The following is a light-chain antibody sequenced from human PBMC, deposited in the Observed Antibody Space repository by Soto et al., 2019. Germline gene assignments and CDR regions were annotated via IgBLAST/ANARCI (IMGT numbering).Light chain of an antibody. Sequence: QSALTQPASVSGSPGQSITISCTGTSSDVGGYNYVSWYQQHPGKAPKLMIYDVSNRPSGVSNRFSGSKSGNTASLTISGRQAEDEADYYCSSYTSSSTSWVFGGGTQLTVL. CDR3: SSYTSSSTSWV. V-gene: IGLV2-14*01. CDR1: SSDVGGYNY. CDR2: DVS. J-gene: IGLJ3*02.